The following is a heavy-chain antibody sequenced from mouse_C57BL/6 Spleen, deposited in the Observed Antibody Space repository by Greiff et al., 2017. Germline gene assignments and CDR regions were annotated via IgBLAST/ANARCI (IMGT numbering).Heavy chain of an antibody. CDR2: IDPSDSET. V-gene: IGHV1-52*01. J-gene: IGHJ2*01. D-gene: IGHD3-2*02. CDR3: ARKTAQALYFDY. CDR1: GYTFTSYW. Sequence: QVQLKQPGAELVRPGSSVKLSCKASGYTFTSYWMHWVKQRPIQGLEWIGNIDPSDSETHYNQKFKDKATLTVDKSSSTAYMQLSSLTSEDSAVYYCARKTAQALYFDYWGQGTTLTVSS.